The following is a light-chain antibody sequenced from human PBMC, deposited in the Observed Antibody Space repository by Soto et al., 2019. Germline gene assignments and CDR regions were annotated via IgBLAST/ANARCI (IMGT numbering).Light chain of an antibody. CDR3: ISFGGSNNYV. CDR1: SSNLGAGYD. Sequence: QSVLTQPPSVSGAPGQRVTISCTGNSSNLGAGYDVHWYQQLPGAAPKLVIFGNRNRPSGVPERFSGSKSGTSASLAITGLQAEDEADYYCISFGGSNNYVFGSGTKLTVL. CDR2: GNR. J-gene: IGLJ1*01. V-gene: IGLV1-40*01.